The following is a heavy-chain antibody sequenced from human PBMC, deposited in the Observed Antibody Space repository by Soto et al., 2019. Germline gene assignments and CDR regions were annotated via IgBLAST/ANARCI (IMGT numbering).Heavy chain of an antibody. CDR3: ARHEAPSGWYFEY. V-gene: IGHV4-39*01. D-gene: IGHD6-19*01. Sequence: QLQLQESSPGLVKPSETLSLTCTVSGGSISSSSYYWGWIRQPPGKGLEWIGNIYYSGSTYYNPSLKSRLTISVDTSKNQFSLKLRSVTAADTAVYYCARHEAPSGWYFEYWGQGTLVTVSS. CDR1: GGSISSSSYY. CDR2: IYYSGST. J-gene: IGHJ4*02.